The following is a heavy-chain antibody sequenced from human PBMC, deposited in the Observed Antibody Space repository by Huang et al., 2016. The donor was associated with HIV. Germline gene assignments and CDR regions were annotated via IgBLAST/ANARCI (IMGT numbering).Heavy chain of an antibody. V-gene: IGHV4-34*01. CDR3: ARAPHYGSGGYYY. Sequence: QVQLHQWGAGLMKPSETLSLTCAVYGGSFSGYYWGWIRQSPGKGLEWIGEITHSGSTNYNPSLKSRVTISEETSKNQFSLKLSSVTAADTAVYYCARAPHYGSGGYYYWGQGTLVTVSS. D-gene: IGHD3-10*01. CDR2: ITHSGST. J-gene: IGHJ4*02. CDR1: GGSFSGYY.